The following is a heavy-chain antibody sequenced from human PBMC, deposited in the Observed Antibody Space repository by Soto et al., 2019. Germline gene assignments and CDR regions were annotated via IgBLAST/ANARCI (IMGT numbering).Heavy chain of an antibody. J-gene: IGHJ4*02. V-gene: IGHV4-59*01. CDR1: VVSISSYY. Sequence: SETLSLTCTFSVVSISSYYWSWIRHPPGKGLEWIGYIYYSGSTNYNPSLKSRVTISVDTSKNQFSLKLSSVTAADTAVYYCARAIPITLNRGILSPLHFEYWGQGTLVTVSS. CDR3: ARAIPITLNRGILSPLHFEY. CDR2: IYYSGST. D-gene: IGHD6-13*01.